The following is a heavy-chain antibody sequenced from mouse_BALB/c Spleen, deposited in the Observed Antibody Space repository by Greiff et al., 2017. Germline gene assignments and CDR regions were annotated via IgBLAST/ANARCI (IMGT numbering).Heavy chain of an antibody. CDR1: GFTFSSFG. D-gene: IGHD2-4*01. J-gene: IGHJ4*01. V-gene: IGHV5-17*02. CDR3: ATMRGDY. Sequence: EVKLMESGGGLVQPGGSRKLSCAASGFTFSSFGMHWVRQAPEKGLEWVAYISSGSSTIYYADTVKGRFTISRDNPKNTLFLQMTSLRSEDTAMYYCATMRGDYWGQGTSVTVSS. CDR2: ISSGSSTI.